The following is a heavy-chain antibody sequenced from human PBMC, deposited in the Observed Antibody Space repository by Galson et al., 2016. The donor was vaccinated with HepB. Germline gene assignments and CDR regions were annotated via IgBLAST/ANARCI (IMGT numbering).Heavy chain of an antibody. CDR1: GFTFRTVW. V-gene: IGHV3-15*01. D-gene: IGHD3-3*01. CDR2: IKSKIDGGTT. Sequence: AASGFTFRTVWMSWVRQAPGKGLEWVGRIKSKIDGGTTDYAAPVKGRFTISRDDSKNTLYLQMNSLKTEDTAVYYCTTLRFLELGNYYGMDVWGQGTTVTVSS. CDR3: TTLRFLELGNYYGMDV. J-gene: IGHJ6*02.